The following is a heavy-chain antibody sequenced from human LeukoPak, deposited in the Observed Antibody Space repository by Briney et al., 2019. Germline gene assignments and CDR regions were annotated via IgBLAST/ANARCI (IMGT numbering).Heavy chain of an antibody. Sequence: GGSLRLSCAASGFTVSSNYMSWVRQAPGKGLEWVSVIYSGGSTYYADSVKGRFTISRDNSKNTLYLQMNSLRAEDTAVYYCAKDRGSYSSMDVWGKGTTVTVSS. CDR3: AKDRGSYSSMDV. CDR2: IYSGGST. J-gene: IGHJ6*03. V-gene: IGHV3-53*01. CDR1: GFTVSSNY. D-gene: IGHD1-26*01.